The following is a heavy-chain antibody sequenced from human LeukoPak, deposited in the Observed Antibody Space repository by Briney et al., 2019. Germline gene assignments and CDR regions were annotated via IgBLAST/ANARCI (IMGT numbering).Heavy chain of an antibody. CDR3: ARNTLYYYYGMDV. Sequence: PGGSLRLSRAASGITFSDCSMSWVRQAPGKGLEWVSVIYSGGSTYYGDSVKGRFTISRDNSKNTLYLQMNSLRAEDTAVYYCARNTLYYYYGMDVWGQGTTVTVSS. J-gene: IGHJ6*02. V-gene: IGHV3-66*01. CDR1: GITFSDCS. CDR2: IYSGGST. D-gene: IGHD2-2*02.